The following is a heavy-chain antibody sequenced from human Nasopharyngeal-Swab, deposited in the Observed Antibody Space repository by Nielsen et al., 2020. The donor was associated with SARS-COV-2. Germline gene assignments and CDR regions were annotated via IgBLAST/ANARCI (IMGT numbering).Heavy chain of an antibody. J-gene: IGHJ4*02. CDR3: ARDGGYCSGGSCYELPDY. CDR1: GFTFSSYS. CDR2: ISSSSSYI. V-gene: IGHV3-21*01. D-gene: IGHD2-15*01. Sequence: GESLKISCAASGFTFSSYSMNWVRQAPGKGLEWVSSISSSSSYIYYADSVKGRFTISRDNAKNSLYLQMNSLRAEDTAVYYCARDGGYCSGGSCYELPDYWGQGTLVTVSS.